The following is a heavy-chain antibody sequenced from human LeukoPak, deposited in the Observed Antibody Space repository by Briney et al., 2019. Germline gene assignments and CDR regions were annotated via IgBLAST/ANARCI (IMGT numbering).Heavy chain of an antibody. Sequence: ASVKVSCKASGYTFTSYGISWVRQAPGQGLEWMGWIGAYNGNTNYAQKLQGRVTMTTDTSTSTAYMELRSLRSDDTAVYYCARGPLGYYDSSGYYYGYWGQGTLVTVSS. J-gene: IGHJ4*02. CDR1: GYTFTSYG. CDR2: IGAYNGNT. CDR3: ARGPLGYYDSSGYYYGY. D-gene: IGHD3-22*01. V-gene: IGHV1-18*01.